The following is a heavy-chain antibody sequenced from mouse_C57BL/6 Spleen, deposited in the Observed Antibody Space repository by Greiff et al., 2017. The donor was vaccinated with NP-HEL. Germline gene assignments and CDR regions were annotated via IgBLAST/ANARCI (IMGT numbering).Heavy chain of an antibody. CDR2: IYPGDGDT. D-gene: IGHD1-1*01. CDR3: ARHYYGSSWDYFDY. Sequence: VQLQQSGAELVKPGASVKISCKASGYAFSSYWMNWVKQRPGKGLEWIGQIYPGDGDTNYNGKFKGKATLTADTSSSTAYMQLSSLTSEDSAVYFFARHYYGSSWDYFDYWGQGTTLTVSS. J-gene: IGHJ2*01. CDR1: GYAFSSYW. V-gene: IGHV1-80*01.